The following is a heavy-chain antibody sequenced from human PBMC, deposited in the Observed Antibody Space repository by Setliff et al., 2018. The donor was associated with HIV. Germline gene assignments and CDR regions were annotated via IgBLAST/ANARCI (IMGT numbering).Heavy chain of an antibody. V-gene: IGHV3-30*02. J-gene: IGHJ3*01. Sequence: GGSLSLSCAASGFTFSSYGMHWVRQAPGKGLEWVAFRRYDGSNKYYADSVKGRFTISRDNSKNTLYLQMNSLRAEDTAVYYCAKSRPIDGSGSYSFWGQGTMVTVS. CDR3: AKSRPIDGSGSYSF. D-gene: IGHD3-10*01. CDR1: GFTFSSYG. CDR2: RRYDGSNK.